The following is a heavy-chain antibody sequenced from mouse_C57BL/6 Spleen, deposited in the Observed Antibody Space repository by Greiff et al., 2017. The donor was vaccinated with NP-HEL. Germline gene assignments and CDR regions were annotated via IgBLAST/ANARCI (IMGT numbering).Heavy chain of an antibody. CDR1: GYAFSSSW. D-gene: IGHD3-1*01. J-gene: IGHJ1*03. Sequence: QVQLQQSGPELVKPGASVKISCKASGYAFSSSWMNWVKQRPGKGLEWIGRIYPGDGDTNYNGKFKGKATLTADKSSSTAYMQLSSLTSEDSAVYFCAGSRGWYFDVWGTGTTVTVSS. V-gene: IGHV1-82*01. CDR2: IYPGDGDT. CDR3: AGSRGWYFDV.